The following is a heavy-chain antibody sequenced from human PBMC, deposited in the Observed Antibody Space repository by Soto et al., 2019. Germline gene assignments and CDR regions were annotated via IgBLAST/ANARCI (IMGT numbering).Heavy chain of an antibody. CDR1: GFPFTDYG. V-gene: IGHV1-18*01. D-gene: IGHD2-2*01. CDR3: ARCPESRSTAYFGY. Sequence: ASVKVSCKASGFPFTDYGFTWVRQAPGEGLEWMGWISAYTGNTNYAQKVQGRVTMSTDTSTSIAYLELRSLRSDDTAVYYCARCPESRSTAYFGYWGQGTLVTVSS. CDR2: ISAYTGNT. J-gene: IGHJ4*02.